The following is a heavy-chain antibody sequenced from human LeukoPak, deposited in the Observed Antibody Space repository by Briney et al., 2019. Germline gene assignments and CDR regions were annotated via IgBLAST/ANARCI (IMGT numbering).Heavy chain of an antibody. Sequence: GGSLRLSCAASGFSFSSYSMNWVRQAPGKGLEWVSYISSSGSTIYYADSVKGRFTISRDNAKNSLYLQMNSLRAEDTAVHYCAELGITMIGGVWGKGTTVTISS. CDR3: AELGITMIGGV. D-gene: IGHD3-10*02. CDR2: ISSSGSTI. V-gene: IGHV3-48*04. CDR1: GFSFSSYS. J-gene: IGHJ6*04.